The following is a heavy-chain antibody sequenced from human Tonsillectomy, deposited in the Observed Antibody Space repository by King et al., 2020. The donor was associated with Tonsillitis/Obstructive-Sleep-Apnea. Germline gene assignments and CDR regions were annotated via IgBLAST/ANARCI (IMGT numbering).Heavy chain of an antibody. CDR2: IYPGDSDT. CDR3: ARGPSYSGYDYHYFDN. V-gene: IGHV5-51*01. Sequence: QLVQSGAEVKKPGESLKISCKGSGYRFINHWIGWVRQLPGKGLEWMGIIYPGDSDTIYSPSFQGQVTISADKSSSTAYLQWSSLRASDTAMYYCARGPSYSGYDYHYFDNWGQGTLVTVSS. CDR1: GYRFINHW. J-gene: IGHJ4*02. D-gene: IGHD5-12*01.